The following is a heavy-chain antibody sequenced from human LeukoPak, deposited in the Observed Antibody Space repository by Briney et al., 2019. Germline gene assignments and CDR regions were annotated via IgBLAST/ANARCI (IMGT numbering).Heavy chain of an antibody. J-gene: IGHJ4*02. D-gene: IGHD1/OR15-1a*01. V-gene: IGHV3-30*02. CDR1: AFTFSTYG. CDR2: TRYDGSQK. CDR3: AKDQNSYFDY. Sequence: PGGSLRLSCAASAFTFSTYGMHWVRQAPGKGLEWVSFTRYDGSQKYYADSVKGRFIISRDNSKNTLSLQMNSLKAEDTAVYYCAKDQNSYFDYWGQGTLVTVSS.